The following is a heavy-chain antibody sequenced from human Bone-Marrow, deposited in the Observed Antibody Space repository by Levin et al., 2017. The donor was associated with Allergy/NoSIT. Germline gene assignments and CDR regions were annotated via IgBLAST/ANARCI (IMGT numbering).Heavy chain of an antibody. J-gene: IGHJ6*03. CDR2: INASGST. CDR3: ARDRRGHSYGPDMDV. Sequence: SETLSLTCTVSGGSINSGSYYWNWIRQPAGKGLEWIGRINASGSTNYNPSLKSRVTMSVDTPKNQFSLKLSSVNAADTAVFYCARDRRGHSYGPDMDVWGKGTTVTVSS. CDR1: GGSINSGSYY. V-gene: IGHV4-61*02. D-gene: IGHD5-12*01.